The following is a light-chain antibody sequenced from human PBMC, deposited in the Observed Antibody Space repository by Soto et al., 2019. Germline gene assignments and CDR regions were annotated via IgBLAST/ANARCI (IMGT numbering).Light chain of an antibody. V-gene: IGKV3-20*01. CDR1: QSVASSC. Sequence: EIVCTQSPGTLSLSPGERATLSCTASQSVASSCLAWYQRKPGQAPRLLIHTTSIRATDIPDRFSGSGSGTDFTLTISRLEPEDFAVYYCQQYAGSLLTFGGGTKVDI. J-gene: IGKJ4*01. CDR2: TTS. CDR3: QQYAGSLLT.